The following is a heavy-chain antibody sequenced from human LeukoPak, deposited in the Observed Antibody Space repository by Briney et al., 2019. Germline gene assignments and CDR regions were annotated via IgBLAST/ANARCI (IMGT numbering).Heavy chain of an antibody. Sequence: GGSLRLSCAASGFTFGSYEMNWVRQAPGKGLEWVSYISSSGSTIYYADSVKGRFTISRDNAKNSLYLQMNSLRAEDTAVYYCAGADSSGWGSLDYWGQGTLVTVSS. CDR2: ISSSGSTI. D-gene: IGHD6-19*01. J-gene: IGHJ4*02. CDR1: GFTFGSYE. CDR3: AGADSSGWGSLDY. V-gene: IGHV3-48*03.